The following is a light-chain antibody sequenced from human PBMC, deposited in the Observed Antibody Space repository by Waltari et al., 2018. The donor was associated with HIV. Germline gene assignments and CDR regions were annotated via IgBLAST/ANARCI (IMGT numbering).Light chain of an antibody. CDR2: EDS. V-gene: IGLV3-1*01. J-gene: IGLJ2*01. CDR3: AAWDANAVV. CDR1: KLEDKY. Sequence: SYEVTPPPSVSVSPGQTVVMSCSGDKLEDKYACWFRPRPGQSPVLSVYEDSKRPSGIHERFAGSNSGNTATLTIRGTQVSDEADYECAAWDANAVVFGGGTKLTV.